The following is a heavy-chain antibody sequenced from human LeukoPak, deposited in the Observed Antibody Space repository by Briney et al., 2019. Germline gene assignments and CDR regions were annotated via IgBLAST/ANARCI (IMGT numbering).Heavy chain of an antibody. CDR1: GFTFSSYE. Sequence: GSLRLSCAASGFTFSSYEMNWVRQAPGKGLEWVSYISSSGSTIYYADSVKGRFTISRDNAKKSLYLQMNSLRAEDTAVYYCARGVAVAHFDYWGQGTLVTVSS. CDR3: ARGVAVAHFDY. D-gene: IGHD6-19*01. CDR2: ISSSGSTI. J-gene: IGHJ4*02. V-gene: IGHV3-48*03.